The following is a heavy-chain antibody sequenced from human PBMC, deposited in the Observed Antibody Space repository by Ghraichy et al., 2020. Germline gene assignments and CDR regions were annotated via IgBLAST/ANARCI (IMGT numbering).Heavy chain of an antibody. J-gene: IGHJ6*02. V-gene: IGHV3-23*01. Sequence: GGSLRLSCAASGFTFSSHAMTWVRQAPGKGLEWVSGISGSGGSTYYADSVKGRFTISRDNSKNTLYLQMNSLRAEDTAVYYCAKEDSTMVRGVINYYYYYGMDVWGQGTTVTVSS. CDR1: GFTFSSHA. CDR2: ISGSGGST. D-gene: IGHD3-10*01. CDR3: AKEDSTMVRGVINYYYYYGMDV.